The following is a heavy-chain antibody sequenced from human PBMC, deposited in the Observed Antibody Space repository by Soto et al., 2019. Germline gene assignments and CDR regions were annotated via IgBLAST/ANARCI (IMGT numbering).Heavy chain of an antibody. Sequence: HPGGSLRLSCASLGFTFGSYAMSWVRQAPGKGLEWVSAISGSGGSTYYTDSVKGRFTISRDNSKNTLYLQMNSLRAEDTAVYDCAKRNSRFDYGDFTYWGQGT. CDR1: GFTFGSYA. CDR2: ISGSGGST. V-gene: IGHV3-23*01. CDR3: AKRNSRFDYGDFTY. J-gene: IGHJ4*02. D-gene: IGHD4-17*01.